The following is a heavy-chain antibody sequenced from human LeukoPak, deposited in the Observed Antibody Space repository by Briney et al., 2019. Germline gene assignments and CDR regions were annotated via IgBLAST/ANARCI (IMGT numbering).Heavy chain of an antibody. J-gene: IGHJ4*02. V-gene: IGHV1-18*01. D-gene: IGHD6-13*01. CDR1: GYTFTSYG. Sequence: GASVKVSCKASGYTFTSYGISWVRQAPGQGLEWMGWISAYNGNTNYAQKLQGRVTMTTDASTSTAYMELRSLRSDDTAVYYCARDRPSSWTIPPDYWGQGTLVTVSS. CDR3: ARDRPSSWTIPPDY. CDR2: ISAYNGNT.